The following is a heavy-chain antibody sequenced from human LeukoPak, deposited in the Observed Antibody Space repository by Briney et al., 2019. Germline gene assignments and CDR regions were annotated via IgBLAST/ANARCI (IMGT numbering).Heavy chain of an antibody. Sequence: QPGGSLRLSCAASGFTFSSYEMNWVRQAPGKGLEWVSYISSSGSTIYYADSVKGRFTISRDNSKNTLYLQMNSLTAEDMAIYYCAKATGNLGNWGQGTLVTVSS. V-gene: IGHV3-48*03. J-gene: IGHJ4*02. CDR1: GFTFSSYE. CDR2: ISSSGSTI. CDR3: AKATGNLGN. D-gene: IGHD1-1*01.